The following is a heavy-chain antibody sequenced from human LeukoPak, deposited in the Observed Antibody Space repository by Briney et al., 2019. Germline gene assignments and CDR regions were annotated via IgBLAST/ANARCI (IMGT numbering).Heavy chain of an antibody. Sequence: GGSLRLSCAASGFTFSNAWMSWVRQAPGKGLEWVGRIKSKADGGTTDYAAPVKGRFTISRDDSKNTLYLQMNSLKTEDTAVYYCTTDSYGDYVDYWGQGTLVTVSS. J-gene: IGHJ4*02. CDR2: IKSKADGGTT. CDR3: TTDSYGDYVDY. D-gene: IGHD4-17*01. V-gene: IGHV3-15*01. CDR1: GFTFSNAW.